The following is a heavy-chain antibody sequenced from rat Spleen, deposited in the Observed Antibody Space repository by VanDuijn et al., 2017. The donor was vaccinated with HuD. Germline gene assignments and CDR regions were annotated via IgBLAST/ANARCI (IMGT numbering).Heavy chain of an antibody. D-gene: IGHD1-6*01. J-gene: IGHJ3*01. CDR3: TTYSDYGTSPFAY. CDR2: ITNTGGSI. CDR1: GFTFSDYT. Sequence: EVQLVESGGGLVQPGRSLKLSCAASGFTFSDYTMAWVRQAPKKGLEWVAAITNTGGSIYYPDSVKGRFTISRDPAQNTLYLQMNSLRSEDTATYYCTTYSDYGTSPFAYWGRGALVTVSS. V-gene: IGHV5S10*01.